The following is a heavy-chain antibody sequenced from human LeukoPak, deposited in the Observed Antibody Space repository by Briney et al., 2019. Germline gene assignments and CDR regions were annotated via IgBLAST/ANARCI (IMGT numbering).Heavy chain of an antibody. D-gene: IGHD3-16*01. CDR2: IFHSANT. CDR1: GYSISSGYY. J-gene: IGHJ3*02. Sequence: SETLSLTCTVSGYSISSGYYWGWIRQPPGKGLEWIGSIFHSANTYYNPSLKSRVTISVDTSKNQFSLKMSSVTAADTAVYYCARDGGLGEPHTFDIWGQGTMVTVSS. CDR3: ARDGGLGEPHTFDI. V-gene: IGHV4-38-2*02.